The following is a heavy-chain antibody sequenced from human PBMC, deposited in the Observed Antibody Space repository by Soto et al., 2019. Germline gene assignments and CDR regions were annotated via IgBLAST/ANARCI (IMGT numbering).Heavy chain of an antibody. CDR1: GFTCTDYY. D-gene: IGHD1-26*01. J-gene: IGHJ4*02. CDR3: ARDLEVGAYLYYFDS. V-gene: IGHV3-11*06. CDR2: ISVSSTYT. Sequence: GGSLRLSCAASGFTCTDYYISWVRQAPGKGLEWLAYISVSSTYTNYADSVKGRFTVSRDNAKKSVYLQMNSLRVEDTAVYYCARDLEVGAYLYYFDSWGLGTLVTVSS.